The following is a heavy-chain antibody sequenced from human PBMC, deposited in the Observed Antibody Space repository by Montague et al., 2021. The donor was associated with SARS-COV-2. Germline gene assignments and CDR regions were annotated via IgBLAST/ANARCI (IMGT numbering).Heavy chain of an antibody. D-gene: IGHD6-13*01. CDR2: IYWDDDK. V-gene: IGHV2-5*02. CDR1: GFSLSTSGVG. J-gene: IGHJ4*02. Sequence: PALVKPTQTLTLTCTFSGFSLSTSGVGVGWIRQPPGKALEWLALIYWDDDKRYSSSLKSRLTITKDTSKNQVVLTMTNMDPVDTATYYCANSDSGRIAAAGFDYWGQGPLVPGSS. CDR3: ANSDSGRIAAAGFDY.